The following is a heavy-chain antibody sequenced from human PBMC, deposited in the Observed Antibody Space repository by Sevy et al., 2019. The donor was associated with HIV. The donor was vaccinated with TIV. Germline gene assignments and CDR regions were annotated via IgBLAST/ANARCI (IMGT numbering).Heavy chain of an antibody. J-gene: IGHJ6*02. CDR3: ARGDDFWSGYCGSITYGMDV. D-gene: IGHD3-3*01. CDR1: GFTFSSYS. V-gene: IGHV3-48*02. CDR2: ISSSSSTI. Sequence: GGSLRLSCAASGFTFSSYSMNWVRQAPGKGLEWVSYISSSSSTIYYADSVKGRFTISRDNAKNSLYLQMNSLRDEDTAVYYCARGDDFWSGYCGSITYGMDVWGQRTTVTVSS.